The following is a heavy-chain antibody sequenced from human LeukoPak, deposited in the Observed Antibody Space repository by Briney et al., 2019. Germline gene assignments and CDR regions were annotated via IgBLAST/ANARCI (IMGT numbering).Heavy chain of an antibody. CDR2: IHHSGTT. D-gene: IGHD5-24*01. Sequence: SETLSLTCAVSGGSISSSNWWGWVRQPPGRGLECIGEIHHSGTTNYNPSLKSRVTISVDKSKNQSSLKLSSVTAADTAVYYCARHRSGWLQSSFDYWGQGTLVTVSS. J-gene: IGHJ4*02. CDR3: ARHRSGWLQSSFDY. V-gene: IGHV4-4*02. CDR1: GGSISSSNW.